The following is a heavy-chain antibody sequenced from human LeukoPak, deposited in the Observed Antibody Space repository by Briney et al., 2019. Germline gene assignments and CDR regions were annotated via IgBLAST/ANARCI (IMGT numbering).Heavy chain of an antibody. CDR3: AKDSATYYDILTGWLGVYYFDY. V-gene: IGHV3-48*04. CDR1: GFTFSIYS. CDR2: ISCSRSTR. J-gene: IGHJ4*02. Sequence: GGSLRLSCAASGFTFSIYSFNWVRQAPGKGLEWVSFISCSRSTRYYADSVRGRFTISCDNAKNSLYLQMNSLRAEDTAVYYCAKDSATYYDILTGWLGVYYFDYWGQGTLVTVSS. D-gene: IGHD3-9*01.